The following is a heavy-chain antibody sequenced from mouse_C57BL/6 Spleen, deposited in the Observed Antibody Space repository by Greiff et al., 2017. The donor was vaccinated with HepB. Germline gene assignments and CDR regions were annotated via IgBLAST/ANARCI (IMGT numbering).Heavy chain of an antibody. CDR3: TTNEGGAWFAY. V-gene: IGHV14-1*01. CDR1: GFNIKDYY. Sequence: EVQLQQSGAELVRPGASVKLSCTASGFNIKDYYMHWVKQRPEQGLEWIGRIAPEDGDTEYASKCQGKATMTADTSSNTAYLQLSSLTPEDTAVYSRTTNEGGAWFAYWGKGTLVTVSA. J-gene: IGHJ3*01. CDR2: IAPEDGDT.